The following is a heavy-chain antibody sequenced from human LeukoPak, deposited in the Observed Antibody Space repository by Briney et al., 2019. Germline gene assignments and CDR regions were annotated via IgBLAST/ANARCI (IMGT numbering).Heavy chain of an antibody. J-gene: IGHJ4*02. V-gene: IGHV3-23*01. CDR2: IRGSGGST. CDR3: AKDLGDSSSWYD. CDR1: GFTFSSYA. Sequence: PGGSLTLSCTASGFTFSSYAMSWVRQAPGKGLECVSAIRGSGGSTYYADSVKGRFTISRDNSKNTLYLQMTSLRAEDTAVYYSAKDLGDSSSWYDWGQGTLVTVSS. D-gene: IGHD6-13*01.